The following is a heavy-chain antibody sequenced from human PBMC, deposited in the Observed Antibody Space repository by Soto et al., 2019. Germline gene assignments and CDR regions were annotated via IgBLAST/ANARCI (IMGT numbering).Heavy chain of an antibody. Sequence: EVQLVESGGGLVKPGGSLRLSCAASGFTFSNAWMSWVRQAPGKGLEWVGRIKSKTDGGTTDYAAPVKGRFTISRDDSKNTLYLQIYSLKTDDKAVYYCTTGEHCIGGSGYVPYAFDIWGQGTMFTVSS. J-gene: IGHJ3*02. CDR1: GFTFSNAW. D-gene: IGHD2-15*01. CDR3: TTGEHCIGGSGYVPYAFDI. CDR2: IKSKTDGGTT. V-gene: IGHV3-15*01.